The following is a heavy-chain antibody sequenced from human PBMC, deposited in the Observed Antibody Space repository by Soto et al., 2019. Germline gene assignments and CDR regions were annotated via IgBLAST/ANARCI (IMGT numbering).Heavy chain of an antibody. V-gene: IGHV4-59*01. CDR1: GGSISSYY. CDR3: ARVTAGFGELLSYFDY. D-gene: IGHD3-10*01. Sequence: KTSETLSLTCTVSGGSISSYYWSWIRQPPGKGLEWIGYIYYSGSTNYNPSLKSRVTISVDTSKNQFSLKLSSVTAADTAVYYCARVTAGFGELLSYFDYWGQGTLVTVSS. CDR2: IYYSGST. J-gene: IGHJ4*02.